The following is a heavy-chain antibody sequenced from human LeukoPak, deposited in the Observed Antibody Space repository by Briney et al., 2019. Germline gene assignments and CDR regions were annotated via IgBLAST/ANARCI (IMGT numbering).Heavy chain of an antibody. D-gene: IGHD3-10*01. CDR2: IWYDGSNI. CDR1: GISFSSHG. Sequence: GTSLRLSCAASGISFSSHGMHWVRQAPGKGLEWVAVIWYDGSNIYYADSVKGRFTISRDNSKNTLYLQMNSLRAEGTAVYYCARRYGSSDYWGQGTLVTVSS. CDR3: ARRYGSSDY. V-gene: IGHV3-33*03. J-gene: IGHJ4*02.